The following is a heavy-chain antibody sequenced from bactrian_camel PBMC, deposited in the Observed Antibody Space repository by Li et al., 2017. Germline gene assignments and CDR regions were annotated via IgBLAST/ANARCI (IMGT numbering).Heavy chain of an antibody. J-gene: IGHJ6*01. CDR2: ILTGGGPGA. Sequence: QVQLVESGGGSVQAGGSLRISCVASGYTYNSACMGWFRQPPGKGREAVATILTGGGPGAHSYYLADSVKGRFLISQDGTANSVFLQMNNLQPEDSAMYYCAADYREIGAVGCRDAADFTDWGPGTQVTVS. CDR3: AADYREIGAVGCRDAADFTD. CDR1: GYTYNSAC. V-gene: IGHV3S1*01. D-gene: IGHD6*01.